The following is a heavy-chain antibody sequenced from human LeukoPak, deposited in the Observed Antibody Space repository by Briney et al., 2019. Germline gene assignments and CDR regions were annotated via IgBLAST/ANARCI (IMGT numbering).Heavy chain of an antibody. V-gene: IGHV1-69*05. Sequence: ASVKVSCKASGGTFSSYAVSWVRQAPGQGLEWMGRIIPIFGTANYAQKFQGRVTITTDESTSTAYMELSSLRSEDTAVYYCARDIAVAEGFDYWGQGTLVTASS. J-gene: IGHJ4*02. D-gene: IGHD6-19*01. CDR2: IIPIFGTA. CDR1: GGTFSSYA. CDR3: ARDIAVAEGFDY.